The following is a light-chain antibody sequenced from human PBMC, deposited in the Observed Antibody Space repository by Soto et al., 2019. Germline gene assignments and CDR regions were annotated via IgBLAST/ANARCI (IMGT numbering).Light chain of an antibody. Sequence: DIVMTQSPDSLAVSLGERATINCRSSQSVLYSSSNKHYLAWFQQKPGQPPKLLIYWASARESGVPDRSSGSGSGTDFTLTISSLQAEDVAVYYCQQYYSTPYTFGQGTKLEL. V-gene: IGKV4-1*01. CDR3: QQYYSTPYT. CDR2: WAS. CDR1: QSVLYSSSNKHY. J-gene: IGKJ2*01.